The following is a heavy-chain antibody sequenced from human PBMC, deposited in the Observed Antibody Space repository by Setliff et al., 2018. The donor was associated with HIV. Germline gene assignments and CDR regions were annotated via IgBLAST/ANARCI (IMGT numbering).Heavy chain of an antibody. V-gene: IGHV4-61*05. Sequence: SETLSLTCTVSGGSISSSSYYWGWIRQPPGKGLEWIGYIYNSASTSYNPSLKSRVTISVDTSKNQFSLKLSSVTAADTAVYYCARHSPSDYWGQGTLVTVSS. CDR1: GGSISSSSYY. J-gene: IGHJ4*02. CDR2: IYNSAST. CDR3: ARHSPSDY.